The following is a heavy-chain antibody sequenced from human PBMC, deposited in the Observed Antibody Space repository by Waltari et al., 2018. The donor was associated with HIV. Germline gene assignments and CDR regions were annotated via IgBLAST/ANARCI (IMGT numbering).Heavy chain of an antibody. J-gene: IGHJ4*02. CDR1: GSTFSSYA. CDR3: ARGEPLGDY. CDR2: IIPIFGTA. Sequence: QVQQVQSGAAVKKPGSSAKVYCKASGSTFSSYAISWGRQAPGQGLEWMGVIIPIFGTANYAQKFQGRVTITADESTSTAYMELSSLRSEDTAVYYCARGEPLGDYWGQGTLVTVSS. D-gene: IGHD7-27*01. V-gene: IGHV1-69*01.